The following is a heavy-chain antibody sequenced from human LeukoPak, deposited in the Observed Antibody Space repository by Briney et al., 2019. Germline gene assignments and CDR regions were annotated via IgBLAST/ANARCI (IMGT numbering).Heavy chain of an antibody. D-gene: IGHD2-21*01. CDR3: ARVAPGHDIGRGYFDY. J-gene: IGHJ4*02. Sequence: PGGSLRLSCAASGFTFSICSMNWVRQAPGKGLEWVSYITSNSGTIYNTDSVKGRFTISRDNAKNSLYLQMNSLRAEDTAVYYCARVAPGHDIGRGYFDYWGQGTLVTVSS. CDR2: ITSNSGTI. CDR1: GFTFSICS. V-gene: IGHV3-48*01.